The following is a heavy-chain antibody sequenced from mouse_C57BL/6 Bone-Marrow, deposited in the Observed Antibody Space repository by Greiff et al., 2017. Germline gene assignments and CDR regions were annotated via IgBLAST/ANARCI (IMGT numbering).Heavy chain of an antibody. D-gene: IGHD2-1*01. V-gene: IGHV5-12*01. Sequence: EVNLVESGGGLVQPGGSLKLSCAASGFTFSDYYMYWVRQTPEKRLEWVAYISNGGGSTYYPDTVKGRFTISRDNAKNTLYLQMSRLKSEDTAMYYCARHRYYGNYGYFDYWGQGTTLTVSS. CDR2: ISNGGGST. CDR1: GFTFSDYY. CDR3: ARHRYYGNYGYFDY. J-gene: IGHJ2*01.